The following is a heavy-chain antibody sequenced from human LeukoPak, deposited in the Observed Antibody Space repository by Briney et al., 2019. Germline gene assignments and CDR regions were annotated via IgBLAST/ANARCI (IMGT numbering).Heavy chain of an antibody. CDR3: VRVGGSPLGALDI. J-gene: IGHJ3*02. D-gene: IGHD1-14*01. V-gene: IGHV4-59*01. CDR1: GGSISSSY. Sequence: SETLSLTCSVSGGSISSSYWSWIRQPPGKGLEWIGYIYYSGSTNYNPSLKSRVTMSGDTPKNQFSLKLISVTAADTAVYYCVRVGGSPLGALDIWGQGTMVTVSS. CDR2: IYYSGST.